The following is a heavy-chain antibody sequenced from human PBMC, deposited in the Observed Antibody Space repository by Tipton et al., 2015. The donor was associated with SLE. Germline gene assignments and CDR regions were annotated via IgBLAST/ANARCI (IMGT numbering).Heavy chain of an antibody. CDR3: ARSRRLRFPINWYFDL. CDR1: GGSISSYY. J-gene: IGHJ2*01. Sequence: TLSLTCTVSGGSISSYYWSWIRQPPGKGLEWIGYIYYSGNTYYNPSLKSRVTISVDTSKNQFSLKLSSVTAADTAVYYCARSRRLRFPINWYFDLWGRGTLVTVSS. D-gene: IGHD3-3*01. V-gene: IGHV4-59*04. CDR2: IYYSGNT.